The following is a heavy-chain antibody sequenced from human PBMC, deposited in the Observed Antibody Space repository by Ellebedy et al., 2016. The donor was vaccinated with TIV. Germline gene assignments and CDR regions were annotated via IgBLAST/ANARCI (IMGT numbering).Heavy chain of an antibody. J-gene: IGHJ3*02. V-gene: IGHV4-59*01. D-gene: IGHD2-2*01. Sequence: SETLSLTCTVSGGSISSYYWSWIRQPPGKGLEWIGYIYYSGSTNYNPSLKSRVTISVDTSKNQFSLKLSSVTAADTAVYYCALRVCSSTSCYGGLAFDIWGQGTMVTVSS. CDR1: GGSISSYY. CDR2: IYYSGST. CDR3: ALRVCSSTSCYGGLAFDI.